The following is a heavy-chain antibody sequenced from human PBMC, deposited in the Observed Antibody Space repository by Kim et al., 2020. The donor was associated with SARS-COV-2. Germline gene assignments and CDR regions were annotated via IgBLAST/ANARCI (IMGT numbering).Heavy chain of an antibody. V-gene: IGHV3-23*01. Sequence: GGSLRLSCAASGFTFSSYAMSWVRQAPGKGLEWVSIINGGGGTTFYADSLKGRFTISRDNSKNTLYLQMNSLRAEDTAVYYCARKNIGTSAPFDYWGQGTLVTVSS. J-gene: IGHJ4*02. CDR3: ARKNIGTSAPFDY. CDR1: GFTFSSYA. CDR2: INGGGGTT. D-gene: IGHD1-26*01.